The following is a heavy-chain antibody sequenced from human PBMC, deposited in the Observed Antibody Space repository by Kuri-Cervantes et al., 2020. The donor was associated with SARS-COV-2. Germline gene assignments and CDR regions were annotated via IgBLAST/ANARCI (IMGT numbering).Heavy chain of an antibody. J-gene: IGHJ5*01. CDR2: ISSSSSTI. Sequence: GGSLRLSCAASGFTFSSYSMNWVRQAPGKGLEWVSYISSSSSTIYYADSVRGRFTISRDNSNNTLYLQVNRLRAEDTALYYCAKDRVGVLDSWGQGTQVTVSS. V-gene: IGHV3-48*01. CDR1: GFTFSSYS. CDR3: AKDRVGVLDS. D-gene: IGHD2-21*01.